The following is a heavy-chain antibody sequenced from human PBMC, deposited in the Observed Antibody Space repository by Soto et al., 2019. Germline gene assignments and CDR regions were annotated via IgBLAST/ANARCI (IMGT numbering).Heavy chain of an antibody. V-gene: IGHV1-18*01. CDR3: ARDLNLGLGDY. J-gene: IGHJ4*02. CDR1: GYSFTSYG. Sequence: QVQLVQSGAEVKKPGASVKVSCKASGYSFTSYGISWVRQAPGQGLEWMGWINPNNGNTKNAQKVQGIVTMTTDTSTSTAYMELRSLRSDDTAVYYCARDLNLGLGDYWDQGTLVTVSS. D-gene: IGHD7-27*01. CDR2: INPNNGNT.